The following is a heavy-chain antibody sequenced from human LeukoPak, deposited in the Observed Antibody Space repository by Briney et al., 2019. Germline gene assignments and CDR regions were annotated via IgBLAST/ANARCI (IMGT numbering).Heavy chain of an antibody. CDR2: ISANSGNT. J-gene: IGHJ4*02. CDR3: ARDKNYRLDY. CDR1: GYTFTSNG. V-gene: IGHV1-18*01. Sequence: VASVKVSCKASGYTFTSNGISWVRQAPGKGIEWMGWISANSGNTKYAQKMQGRVTMTTETSSSTAYMELRNLRSDDTAVYYCARDKNYRLDYWGQGTLVTVSS. D-gene: IGHD5-24*01.